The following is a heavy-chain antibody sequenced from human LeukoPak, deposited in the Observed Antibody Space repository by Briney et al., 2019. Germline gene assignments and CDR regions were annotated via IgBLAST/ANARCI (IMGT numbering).Heavy chain of an antibody. CDR3: ASLYGGDCYNHFDY. D-gene: IGHD2-21*01. J-gene: IGHJ4*02. CDR1: GRSLSSYY. CDR2: IYYSGST. Sequence: TSETLSLTCSVSGRSLSSYYWSWIRQPPGKGLEWIGYIYYSGSTNYNPSLKSRVTISVDTSKNQFSLKLSSVTAADTAVHFCASLYGGDCYNHFDYWGQGTLVTVSS. V-gene: IGHV4-59*01.